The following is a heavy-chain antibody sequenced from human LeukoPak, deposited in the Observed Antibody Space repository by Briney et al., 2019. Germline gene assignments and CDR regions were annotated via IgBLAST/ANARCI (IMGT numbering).Heavy chain of an antibody. V-gene: IGHV3-53*01. D-gene: IGHD3-9*01. CDR3: TRDLMDYDVSTGLHHYYMDV. J-gene: IGHJ6*02. CDR1: GFTVSSNY. Sequence: GGSLRLSCAASGFTVSSNYMSWVRQAPGKGLEWVSVIYSGGSTYYGDSVKGRFTISRDNSKNTLYLQMNTLRVEDTAVYYCTRDLMDYDVSTGLHHYYMDVWGQGTTVTVSS. CDR2: IYSGGST.